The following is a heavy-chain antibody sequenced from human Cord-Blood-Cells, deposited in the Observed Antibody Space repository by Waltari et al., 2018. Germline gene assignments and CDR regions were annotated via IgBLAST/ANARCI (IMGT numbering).Heavy chain of an antibody. D-gene: IGHD5-18*01. Sequence: QVQLQQWGAGLLKPSETLSPTCAVYGGYFSGYYWSWIRQPPGKGLEWLGEINHSGSTNYNPSLKSRVTISVDTSKNQFSLKLSSVTAADTAVYYCAREQAMGDAFDIWGQGTMVTVSS. CDR3: AREQAMGDAFDI. J-gene: IGHJ3*02. V-gene: IGHV4-34*01. CDR1: GGYFSGYY. CDR2: INHSGST.